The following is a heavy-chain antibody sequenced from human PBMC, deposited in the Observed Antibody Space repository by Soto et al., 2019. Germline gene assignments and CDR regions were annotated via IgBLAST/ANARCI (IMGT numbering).Heavy chain of an antibody. CDR1: GGSISSGDYY. V-gene: IGHV4-30-4*01. Sequence: PSETLSLTCTVSGGSISSGDYYWSWIRQPPGKGLEWIGYIYYSGSTYYNPSLKSRVTISVDTSKNQFSLKLSSVTAADTAVYYCARDMRSGSYGYYYYYRMDVWGQGTTVTV. CDR3: ARDMRSGSYGYYYYYRMDV. D-gene: IGHD1-26*01. J-gene: IGHJ6*02. CDR2: IYYSGST.